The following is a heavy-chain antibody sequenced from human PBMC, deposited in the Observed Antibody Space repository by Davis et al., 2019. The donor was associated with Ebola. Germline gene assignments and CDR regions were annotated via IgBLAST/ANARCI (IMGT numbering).Heavy chain of an antibody. CDR3: ASHDSSGYYYNY. J-gene: IGHJ4*02. D-gene: IGHD3-22*01. CDR2: IYYSGST. V-gene: IGHV4-39*01. CDR1: GGSINSNTYY. Sequence: PSETLSLTCTVSGGSINSNTYYWGWIRQPPGKGLEWIGSIYYSGSTYYNPSLKSRVTISVDTSKNQFSLKLSSVTAADTAVYYCASHDSSGYYYNYWGQGTLVTVSS.